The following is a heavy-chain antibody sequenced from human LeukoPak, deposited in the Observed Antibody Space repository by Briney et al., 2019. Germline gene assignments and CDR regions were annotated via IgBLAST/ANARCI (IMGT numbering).Heavy chain of an antibody. Sequence: GASVKVSCKASGYTFTGYYMHWVRQAPGQGLEWMGWINPNSGGTNYAQKFQGRVTMTRDTSISTAYMELSRLRSDDTAVYYCASRKVRGVIRDAFDIWGQGTMVTVSS. CDR2: INPNSGGT. CDR1: GYTFTGYY. J-gene: IGHJ3*02. V-gene: IGHV1-2*02. CDR3: ASRKVRGVIRDAFDI. D-gene: IGHD3-10*01.